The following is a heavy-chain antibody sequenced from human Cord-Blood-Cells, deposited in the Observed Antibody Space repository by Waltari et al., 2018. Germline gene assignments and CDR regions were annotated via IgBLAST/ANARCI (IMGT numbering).Heavy chain of an antibody. CDR1: GYTFTSYG. J-gene: IGHJ3*02. V-gene: IGHV1-18*01. CDR3: ARDQRPPDHSGSYEAFVI. D-gene: IGHD1-26*01. Sequence: QVQLVQSGAEVKKPGASVKVSCKASGYTFTSYGISWVRQAPVQGLERRGWTSAYNGNTNYAQMRQVKFTMTTDTSTSTAYMELRRLRSDATGVYYCARDQRPPDHSGSYEAFVIWGQGTMVTVSS. CDR2: TSAYNGNT.